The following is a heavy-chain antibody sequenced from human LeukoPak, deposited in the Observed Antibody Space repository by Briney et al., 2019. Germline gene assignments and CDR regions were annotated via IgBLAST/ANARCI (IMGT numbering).Heavy chain of an antibody. J-gene: IGHJ4*02. CDR1: GLTFSSRW. CDR2: IKQDGSEK. CDR3: ATAGLPSGADY. Sequence: GGSLRLSCAASGLTFSSRWMSWVRQAPGKGLEWVANIKQDGSEKYYVDSVKGRFSISRDNAKNSLYLQMSSLRVEDTAVYYCATAGLPSGADYWGQGTLVTVSS. V-gene: IGHV3-7*03. D-gene: IGHD4-11*01.